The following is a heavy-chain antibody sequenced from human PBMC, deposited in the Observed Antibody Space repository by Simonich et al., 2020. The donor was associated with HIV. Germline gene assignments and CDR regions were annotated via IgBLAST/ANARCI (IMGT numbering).Heavy chain of an antibody. CDR3: ARRTTAYYNFWSGYYFDY. Sequence: QVQLQQWGAGLLKPSETLSLTCAVYGGSFSGYYWSWIRQSPGKGLEWIGESNRRGTSNYNPSLKSRVTIAVDTSKNQFSVKLSSGTVADTAVYYCARRTTAYYNFWSGYYFDYWGQGTQVTVSS. V-gene: IGHV4-34*01. CDR1: GGSFSGYY. D-gene: IGHD3-3*01. CDR2: SNRRGTS. J-gene: IGHJ4*02.